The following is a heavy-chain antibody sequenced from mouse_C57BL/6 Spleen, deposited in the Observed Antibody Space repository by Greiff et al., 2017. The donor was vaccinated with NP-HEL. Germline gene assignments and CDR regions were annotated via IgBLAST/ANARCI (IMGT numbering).Heavy chain of an antibody. Sequence: EVQLQQSGPELVKPGASVKMSCKASGYTFTDYNMHWVKQSHGKSLEWIGYINPNNGGTSYNQKFKGKATLTVNKASSTAYMELRSLTSEDSAVYYCARKREGNYDAMDYWGQGTSVTVSS. CDR1: GYTFTDYN. CDR2: INPNNGGT. V-gene: IGHV1-22*01. D-gene: IGHD2-1*01. J-gene: IGHJ4*01. CDR3: ARKREGNYDAMDY.